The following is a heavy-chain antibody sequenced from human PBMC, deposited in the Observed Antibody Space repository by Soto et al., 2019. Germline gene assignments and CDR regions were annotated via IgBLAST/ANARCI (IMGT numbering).Heavy chain of an antibody. D-gene: IGHD2-2*01. Sequence: GGSLRLSCAASGFTFSSYAMSWVRQAPGKGLEWVSVISGSGGDTYYADSVKGRFTISRDNSKNTLSLQMNSLRAEDTAVYYCAKARGSSTPAPGAYWGQGTLVTVSS. V-gene: IGHV3-23*01. CDR3: AKARGSSTPAPGAY. J-gene: IGHJ1*01. CDR1: GFTFSSYA. CDR2: ISGSGGDT.